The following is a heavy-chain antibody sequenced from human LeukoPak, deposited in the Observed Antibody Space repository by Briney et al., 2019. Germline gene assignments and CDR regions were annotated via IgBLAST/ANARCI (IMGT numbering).Heavy chain of an antibody. Sequence: GGSLRLSCAASGFTFSSYAMSWVRQAPGKGLEWVSGISGSGGSTYYADSVKGRFTVSRDNSKNTLYLHMNSLRAEDTAVYYCAKDQGYSGYGPGDSWGQGTLVTVSS. CDR2: ISGSGGST. CDR1: GFTFSSYA. V-gene: IGHV3-23*01. CDR3: AKDQGYSGYGPGDS. D-gene: IGHD5-12*01. J-gene: IGHJ4*02.